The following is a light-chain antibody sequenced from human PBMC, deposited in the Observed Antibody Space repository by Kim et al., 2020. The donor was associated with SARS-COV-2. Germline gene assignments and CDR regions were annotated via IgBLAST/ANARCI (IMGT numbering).Light chain of an antibody. CDR2: SNT. Sequence: GQRVIISCSGSSSNIGNNFVNWYQQLPGMAPKLLIYSNTHRPSGVPDRFFGYKSDTSASLDISGLQSEDEAEYFCAVWDDSLNGHVFGTGTKVTVL. CDR3: AVWDDSLNGHV. CDR1: SSNIGNNF. V-gene: IGLV1-44*01. J-gene: IGLJ1*01.